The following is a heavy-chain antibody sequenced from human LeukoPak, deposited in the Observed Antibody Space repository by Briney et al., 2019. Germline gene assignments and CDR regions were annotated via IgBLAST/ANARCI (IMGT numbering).Heavy chain of an antibody. D-gene: IGHD4-17*01. V-gene: IGHV3-74*01. Sequence: GGSLRLSCAASGFTFSSYWMHWVRQAPGKGLVWVSRINSDGSSTSYADSVKGRFTISRDNAKNSLYLQMNSLRAEDTAVYYCARTVSGYGDYEGAFDIWGQGTMVTVSS. J-gene: IGHJ3*02. CDR1: GFTFSSYW. CDR2: INSDGSST. CDR3: ARTVSGYGDYEGAFDI.